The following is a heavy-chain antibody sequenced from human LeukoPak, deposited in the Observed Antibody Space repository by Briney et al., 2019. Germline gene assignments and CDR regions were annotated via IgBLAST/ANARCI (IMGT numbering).Heavy chain of an antibody. D-gene: IGHD3-3*01. CDR3: ARHTTIFGVVTESNDAFDI. CDR2: IYYSGST. Sequence: SETLSLTCTVSGGSISSSSYYWGWIRQPPGKGLEWIGSIYYSGSTYYNPPLKSRVTISVDTSKNQFSLKLSSVTAADTAVYYCARHTTIFGVVTESNDAFDIWGQGTMVTVSS. V-gene: IGHV4-39*01. CDR1: GGSISSSSYY. J-gene: IGHJ3*02.